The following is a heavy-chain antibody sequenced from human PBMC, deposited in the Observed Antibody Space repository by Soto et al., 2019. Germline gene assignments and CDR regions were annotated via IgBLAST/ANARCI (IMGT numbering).Heavy chain of an antibody. J-gene: IGHJ4*02. Sequence: QVQLVQSGAEVKKPGASVNVSCKASGYTFTVYYMHWVRQAPGQGLEWMGWINPKSGGTMYPQKFQGRVTMTWDTSISTAYMALTRLRSAATAVYYCARDLAKGGGSAGFDYWGPGTLVTVAS. CDR3: ARDLAKGGGSAGFDY. V-gene: IGHV1-2*02. CDR1: GYTFTVYY. CDR2: INPKSGGT. D-gene: IGHD1-26*01.